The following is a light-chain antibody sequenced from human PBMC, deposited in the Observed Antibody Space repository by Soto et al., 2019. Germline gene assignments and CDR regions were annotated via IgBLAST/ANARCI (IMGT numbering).Light chain of an antibody. CDR3: QHYGSSLT. CDR2: GAS. V-gene: IGKV3-20*01. Sequence: VLTKSPDTLSLHKGERATLSCRASQSISSYLAWYQQKPGQAPRLLIYGASSRATGIPDRFSGSGSGTDFTLTISRLETEDFAVYYCQHYGSSLTFAGGSKVDIK. CDR1: QSISSY. J-gene: IGKJ4*01.